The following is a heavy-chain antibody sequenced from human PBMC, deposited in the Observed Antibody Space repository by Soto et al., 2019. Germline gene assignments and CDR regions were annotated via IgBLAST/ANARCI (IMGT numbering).Heavy chain of an antibody. Sequence: SVKVSWKASGYTFNSYGISWVRQAPGQGLEWLGWISPYNDDTKYAQRLQGRVTMSTDTSSRTAYMHLRSLRSDDTAVYFCARGGYYDSSGSRNYHYYGMDVWGQGTTVTVSS. CDR1: GYTFNSYG. CDR2: ISPYNDDT. CDR3: ARGGYYDSSGSRNYHYYGMDV. D-gene: IGHD3-22*01. V-gene: IGHV1-18*01. J-gene: IGHJ6*02.